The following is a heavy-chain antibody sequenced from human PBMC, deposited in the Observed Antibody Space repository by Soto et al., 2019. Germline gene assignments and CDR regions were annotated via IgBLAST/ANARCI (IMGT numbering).Heavy chain of an antibody. CDR1: GYTLTELS. J-gene: IGHJ4*02. V-gene: IGHV1-46*01. D-gene: IGHD6-13*01. CDR2: INPNDGST. CDR3: ARGLAAGDY. Sequence: GASVKVSCKVSGYTLTELSMHWVRQAPGKGLEWMAIINPNDGSTNYAQKFQGRVTMARDTFTNTVYMELSSLRSEDTAIYYCARGLAAGDYWGQGTLVTVSS.